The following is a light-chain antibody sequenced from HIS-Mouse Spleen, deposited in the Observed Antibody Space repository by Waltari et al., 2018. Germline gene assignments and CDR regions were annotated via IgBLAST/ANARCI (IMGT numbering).Light chain of an antibody. CDR2: GVS. CDR1: SSDVGGYNY. J-gene: IGLJ1*01. V-gene: IGLV2-11*01. Sequence: QSALTQPRSVSGSPGQSVTISCTGTSSDVGGYNYVSWYQQHPGKAPKLMIYGVSNRPSGFPARFSGSKSGNTASLTISGLQDEDEADYYCCSYAGSYTGVFGTGTKVTIL. CDR3: CSYAGSYTGV.